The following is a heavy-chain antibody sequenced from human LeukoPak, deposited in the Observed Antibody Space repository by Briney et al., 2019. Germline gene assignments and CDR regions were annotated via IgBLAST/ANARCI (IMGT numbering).Heavy chain of an antibody. Sequence: SETLSLTCAVYGGSFRGYYWSWIRQPPGKGLEWIGEINHSGSTNYNPSLKSRVTISVDTSNNQFSLKLTSVTAADTAVYYCAKSGGYGLIDYWGRGTLVTVSS. V-gene: IGHV4-34*01. CDR1: GGSFRGYY. D-gene: IGHD1-26*01. CDR2: INHSGST. CDR3: AKSGGYGLIDY. J-gene: IGHJ4*02.